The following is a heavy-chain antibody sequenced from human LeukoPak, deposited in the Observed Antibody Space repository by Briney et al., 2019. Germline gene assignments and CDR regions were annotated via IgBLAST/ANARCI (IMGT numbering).Heavy chain of an antibody. V-gene: IGHV1-8*01. CDR3: ARASAGGPENWFDP. CDR1: GYSFTNYD. CDR2: MNPNSGST. J-gene: IGHJ5*02. Sequence: ASVKVSCKASGYSFTNYDINWLRQATGQGLEWMGWMNPNSGSTGYAPQFQGRVTMTSDTSVSTAYMDLSSLRYDDTAVYYCARASAGGPENWFDPWGQGTPVTVSS.